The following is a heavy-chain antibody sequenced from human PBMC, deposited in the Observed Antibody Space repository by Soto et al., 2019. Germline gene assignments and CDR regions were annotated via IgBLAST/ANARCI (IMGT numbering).Heavy chain of an antibody. Sequence: PGGSLRLSCAASGFTFSSYSMNWVRQAPGKGLEWVSSISSSSSYIYYADSVKGRFTISRDNAKNSLYLQMNSLRAEDTAVYYCARAVGDPVYFDYWGPGTLVNVSS. CDR3: ARAVGDPVYFDY. CDR2: ISSSSSYI. V-gene: IGHV3-21*01. J-gene: IGHJ4*02. D-gene: IGHD2-2*01. CDR1: GFTFSSYS.